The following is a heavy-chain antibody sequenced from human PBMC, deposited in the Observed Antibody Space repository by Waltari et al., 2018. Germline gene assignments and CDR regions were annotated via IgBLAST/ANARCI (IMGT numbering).Heavy chain of an antibody. J-gene: IGHJ4*02. CDR1: GDSISSSSYY. CDR3: VRHARTTSGGKHFDH. D-gene: IGHD2-15*01. CDR2: IYYSGST. Sequence: QLQLQESGPGLVKASETLSLTCTVSGDSISSSSYYWGWVRQPPGKGLEWIGNIYYSGSTYYNRSLKSRVTISGDTSKSQFSLKLSSVTAADTSMYYCVRHARTTSGGKHFDHWGQGMLVTVSP. V-gene: IGHV4-39*01.